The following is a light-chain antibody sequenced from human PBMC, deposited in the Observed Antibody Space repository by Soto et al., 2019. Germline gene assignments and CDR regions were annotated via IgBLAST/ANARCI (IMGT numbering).Light chain of an antibody. J-gene: IGKJ1*01. CDR1: QIISSW. Sequence: DIQMTQSPSTLSASVGDRVTITCRASQIISSWLAWYQQKPGKAPEVLIYKASSLESGVPSRFSGRGSGTEFTLTISSLKPDDFATYYCQQYNSYSRTFGQGTKVEIK. CDR2: KAS. V-gene: IGKV1-5*03. CDR3: QQYNSYSRT.